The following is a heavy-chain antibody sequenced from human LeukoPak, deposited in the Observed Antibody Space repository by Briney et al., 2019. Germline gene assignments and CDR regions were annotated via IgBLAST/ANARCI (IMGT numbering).Heavy chain of an antibody. CDR1: GFTFDDYG. Sequence: GGSLRLSCAASGFTFDDYGMSWVRQAPGKGLEWVSGISWNSGSIGYADSVKGRFTISRDNAKNTLFLQMNNLRAEDTAVYYCARDVGGGDDYWGQGTLVTVSS. CDR3: ARDVGGGDDY. V-gene: IGHV3-20*04. CDR2: ISWNSGSI. J-gene: IGHJ4*02. D-gene: IGHD3-16*01.